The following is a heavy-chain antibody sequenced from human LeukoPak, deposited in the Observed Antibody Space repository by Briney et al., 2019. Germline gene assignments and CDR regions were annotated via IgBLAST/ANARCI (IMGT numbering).Heavy chain of an antibody. D-gene: IGHD3-22*01. CDR2: IYTSGST. Sequence: SETLSLTCTVSGGSISSYYWSWIRQPAGKGLEWIGRIYTSGSTNYNPSLKSRVTMSVDTSKNQFSLKLSSVTAADTAVYYCARVRVSYDSSGYYYLFDYWGQGTLVTVSS. CDR3: ARVRVSYDSSGYYYLFDY. CDR1: GGSISSYY. J-gene: IGHJ4*02. V-gene: IGHV4-4*07.